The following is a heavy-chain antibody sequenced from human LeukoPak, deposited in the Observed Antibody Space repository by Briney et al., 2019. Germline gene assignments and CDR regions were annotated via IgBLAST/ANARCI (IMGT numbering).Heavy chain of an antibody. J-gene: IGHJ4*02. Sequence: GSSVKVSCKASGGTFSSYAISWVRQAPGQGLEWMGGIIPIFGTANCAQKFQGRVTITADESTSTAYMELSSLRSEDTAVYYCARDVGYCSSTSCPLFDYWGQGTLVTVSS. V-gene: IGHV1-69*01. CDR2: IIPIFGTA. D-gene: IGHD2-2*01. CDR3: ARDVGYCSSTSCPLFDY. CDR1: GGTFSSYA.